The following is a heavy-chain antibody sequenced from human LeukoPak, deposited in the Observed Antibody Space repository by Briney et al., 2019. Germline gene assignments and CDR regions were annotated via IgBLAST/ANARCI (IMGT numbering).Heavy chain of an antibody. CDR2: IIPIFGIA. D-gene: IGHD2-21*02. V-gene: IGHV1-69*04. J-gene: IGHJ3*02. CDR3: ARDEIVVVTATWDAFDI. Sequence: ASVKVSCKASAGTFSSYAISWVRQAPGQGLEWMGRIIPIFGIANYAQKFQGRVTITADKSTSTAYMELSSLRSEDTAVYYCARDEIVVVTATWDAFDIWGQGTMVTVSS. CDR1: AGTFSSYA.